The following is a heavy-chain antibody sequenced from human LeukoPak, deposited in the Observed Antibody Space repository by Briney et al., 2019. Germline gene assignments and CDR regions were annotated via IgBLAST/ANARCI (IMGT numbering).Heavy chain of an antibody. V-gene: IGHV1-46*01. CDR1: GYSFTSYN. CDR3: ARDGERVGRITMVRGVTDFDY. J-gene: IGHJ4*02. CDR2: INPDGGGA. Sequence: ASVKVSCKASGYSFTSYNIHWVRQASGQGLEWMGIINPDGGGASYAQKFQGRVTMTRDTSTSTVDMELSSLRSEDTAVYYCARDGERVGRITMVRGVTDFDYWGQGTQVTVSS. D-gene: IGHD3-10*01.